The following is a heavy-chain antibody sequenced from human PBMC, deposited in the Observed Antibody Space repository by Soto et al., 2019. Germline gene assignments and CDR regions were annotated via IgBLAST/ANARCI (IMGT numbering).Heavy chain of an antibody. Sequence: ASVKVSCKASGGTFSSYAISWVRQAPGQGLEWMGGIIPIFGTANYAQKFQGRVTITADESTSTAYMELSSLRSEDTAGYYCARAYLYDFWSGYPWGADYYYGMDVWGQGTTVTVSS. CDR1: GGTFSSYA. CDR3: ARAYLYDFWSGYPWGADYYYGMDV. V-gene: IGHV1-69*13. J-gene: IGHJ6*02. CDR2: IIPIFGTA. D-gene: IGHD3-3*01.